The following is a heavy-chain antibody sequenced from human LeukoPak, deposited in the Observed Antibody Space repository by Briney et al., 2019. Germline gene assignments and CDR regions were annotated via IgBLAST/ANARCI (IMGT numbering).Heavy chain of an antibody. V-gene: IGHV1-69*04. D-gene: IGHD4-17*01. Sequence: SVKVSCKASGGTFSSYAISWVRQAPGQGLEWMGRIIPILGIANYAQKFQSRVTITADKSTSTAYMELSSLRSEDTAVYYCARDLSTVTTQEYYFDYWGQGTLVTVSS. J-gene: IGHJ4*02. CDR3: ARDLSTVTTQEYYFDY. CDR2: IIPILGIA. CDR1: GGTFSSYA.